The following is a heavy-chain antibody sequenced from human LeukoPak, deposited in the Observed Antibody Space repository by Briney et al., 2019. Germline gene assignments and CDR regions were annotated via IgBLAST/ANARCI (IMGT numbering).Heavy chain of an antibody. CDR1: GFTFSSYS. V-gene: IGHV3-21*01. CDR2: ISSSSSYI. J-gene: IGHJ3*01. CDR3: ARDWWAAPGPGGA. Sequence: GGSLRLSCAASGFTFSSYSMNWVRQAPGKGLEWVSSISSSSSYIYYADSVKGRFTISRDNAKNSLYLQMNSLRAEDTAVYYCARDWWAAPGPGGAWGQGTMVTVSS. D-gene: IGHD2-15*01.